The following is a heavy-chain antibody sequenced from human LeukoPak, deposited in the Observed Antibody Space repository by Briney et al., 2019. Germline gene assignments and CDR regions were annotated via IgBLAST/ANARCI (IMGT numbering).Heavy chain of an antibody. CDR3: ARGGNYGDYDGYLDY. V-gene: IGHV4-59*08. CDR1: GGSISSYY. J-gene: IGHJ4*02. CDR2: IYYSGST. Sequence: SETLSLTCTVSGGSISSYYWSWIRQPPGKGLEWIGYIYYSGSTNYNPSLRSRVTISVDTSKNQFSLKLSSVTAADTAVYYCARGGNYGDYDGYLDYWGQGTLLTVSS. D-gene: IGHD4-17*01.